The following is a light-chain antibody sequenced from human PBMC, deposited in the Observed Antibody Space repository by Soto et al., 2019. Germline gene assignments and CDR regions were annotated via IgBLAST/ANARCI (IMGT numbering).Light chain of an antibody. J-gene: IGKJ4*01. CDR2: GAS. Sequence: IVLTQSPGTLSSSPGERATLSCRASQSVRSDYLAWYQHKTGQAPRLLIYGASSRATGIPDRFSGSGSGTEFTLTISRLQPEDFATYYCQQSYSTPLTFGGGTKVEIK. CDR1: QSVRSDY. CDR3: QQSYSTPLT. V-gene: IGKV3-20*01.